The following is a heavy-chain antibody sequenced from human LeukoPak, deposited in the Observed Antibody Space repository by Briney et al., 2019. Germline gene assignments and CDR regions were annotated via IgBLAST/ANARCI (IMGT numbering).Heavy chain of an antibody. D-gene: IGHD5-18*01. CDR1: GYTFTSYG. V-gene: IGHV1-18*01. CDR3: AYVDTAMVYFDY. Sequence: ASVKVSCKASGYTFTSYGISGVRQAPGQGLDWMGWISAYNGNTNYAQKLQGRVTMTTDTSTSTAYMELRSLRYDDTAVYYCAYVDTAMVYFDYWGQGTLVTVSS. J-gene: IGHJ4*02. CDR2: ISAYNGNT.